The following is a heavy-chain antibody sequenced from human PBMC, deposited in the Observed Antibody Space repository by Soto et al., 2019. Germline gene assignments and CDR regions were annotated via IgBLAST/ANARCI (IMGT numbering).Heavy chain of an antibody. Sequence: GGSLRLSCAASGFTFSSYGMHWVRQAPGKGLEWVAVISYDGSNKYYADSVKGRFTISRDNSKNTLYLQMNSLRAEDTAVYYCAKEGIVGATHLDYWGQGTLVTVSS. CDR2: ISYDGSNK. CDR3: AKEGIVGATHLDY. V-gene: IGHV3-30*18. J-gene: IGHJ4*02. D-gene: IGHD1-26*01. CDR1: GFTFSSYG.